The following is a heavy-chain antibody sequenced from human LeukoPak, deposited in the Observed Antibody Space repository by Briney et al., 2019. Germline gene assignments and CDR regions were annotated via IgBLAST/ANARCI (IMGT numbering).Heavy chain of an antibody. Sequence: GGSLRLSCAASGFTFSSYAMSWVRQAPGKGLEWVSAINGSGGSTYYADSVKGRFTISRVNSKNTLYLQMNSLRAEDTAVYYCAKGIAAAGTGGYYFDYWGQGTLVTVSS. CDR3: AKGIAAAGTGGYYFDY. J-gene: IGHJ4*02. V-gene: IGHV3-23*01. CDR1: GFTFSSYA. D-gene: IGHD6-13*01. CDR2: INGSGGST.